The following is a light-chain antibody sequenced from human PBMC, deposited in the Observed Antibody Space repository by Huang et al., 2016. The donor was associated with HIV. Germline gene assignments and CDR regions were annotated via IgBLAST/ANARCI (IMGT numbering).Light chain of an antibody. CDR3: QQSYDALYT. J-gene: IGKJ2*01. V-gene: IGKV1-39*01. Sequence: DIQMTQSPSSLSASIGDRVTITCRASQNINSYLNWYQQKPGKAPKLLIYAASTVQGGVPSRFSGSGSGTECTLTISNLQPEDFATYHCQQSYDALYTFGQGTKLEIK. CDR2: AAS. CDR1: QNINSY.